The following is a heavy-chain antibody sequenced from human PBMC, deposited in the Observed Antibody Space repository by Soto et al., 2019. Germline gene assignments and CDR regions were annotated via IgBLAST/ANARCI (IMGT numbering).Heavy chain of an antibody. D-gene: IGHD3-22*01. J-gene: IGHJ4*02. Sequence: QVQLQESGPGLVRPSETLSLTCTVSSDSISSYYWIWIRQSPGKGLEWIGYTDYSGNTNYNPSLKSRVTISGDTPKTHFSLGLSSVTAANTAVYSCARAVVAPLSYLDSWGQGTLVTVSS. CDR1: SDSISSYY. V-gene: IGHV4-59*08. CDR3: ARAVVAPLSYLDS. CDR2: TDYSGNT.